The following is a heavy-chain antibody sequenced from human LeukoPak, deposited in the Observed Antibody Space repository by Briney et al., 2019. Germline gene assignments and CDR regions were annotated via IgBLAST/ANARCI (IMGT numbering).Heavy chain of an antibody. Sequence: GASVKVSCKASGYTFTSYGISWVRQAPGQGLEWMGWISAYNGNTNYAQKLQGRVTMTTDTSTSTAYMELRSLRSDDTAVYYCARVVVDNSAYDAFDIWGQGTMVTVSS. CDR2: ISAYNGNT. CDR3: ARVVVDNSAYDAFDI. D-gene: IGHD2-21*01. CDR1: GYTFTSYG. J-gene: IGHJ3*02. V-gene: IGHV1-18*01.